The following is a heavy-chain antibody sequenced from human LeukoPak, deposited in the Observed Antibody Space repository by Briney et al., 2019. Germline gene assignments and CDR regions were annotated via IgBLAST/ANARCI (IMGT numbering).Heavy chain of an antibody. J-gene: IGHJ4*02. D-gene: IGHD3-3*01. V-gene: IGHV3-23*01. Sequence: GGSLRLSCAASGFTFSSYAMSWVRQAPGKGLEWVSAISGSGGSTYYADSVKGRFTISGDNSKNTLYLQMNSLRAEDTAVYYCAKDNSIFGVVIPFDYWGQGTLVTVSS. CDR1: GFTFSSYA. CDR2: ISGSGGST. CDR3: AKDNSIFGVVIPFDY.